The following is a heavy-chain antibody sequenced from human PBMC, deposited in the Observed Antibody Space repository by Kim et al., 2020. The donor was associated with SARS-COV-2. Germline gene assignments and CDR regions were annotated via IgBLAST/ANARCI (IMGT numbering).Heavy chain of an antibody. CDR1: GYSFTSYW. CDR2: IDPSDSYT. J-gene: IGHJ4*02. D-gene: IGHD1-26*01. Sequence: GESLKISCKGSGYSFTSYWISWVRQMPGKGLEWMGRIDPSDSYTNYSPPFQGHVTISADKSISTAYLQWSSLKASDTAMYYCARHPVSSQWELLGWGQGTLVTVSS. V-gene: IGHV5-10-1*01. CDR3: ARHPVSSQWELLG.